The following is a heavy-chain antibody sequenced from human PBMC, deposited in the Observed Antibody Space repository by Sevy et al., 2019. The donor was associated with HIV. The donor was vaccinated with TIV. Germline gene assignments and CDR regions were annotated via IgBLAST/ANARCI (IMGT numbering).Heavy chain of an antibody. D-gene: IGHD6-19*01. Sequence: GGSLRVSCAASGFTFSSYWMHWVRQAPGKGLVWVSRINSDGSSTSYADSVKGRFTISRDNAKNTLYLQMNSLRAEDTAVYYCARDLLSSGWYYYYYGIDVWGQGTTVTVSS. CDR2: INSDGSST. CDR1: GFTFSSYW. J-gene: IGHJ6*02. V-gene: IGHV3-74*01. CDR3: ARDLLSSGWYYYYYGIDV.